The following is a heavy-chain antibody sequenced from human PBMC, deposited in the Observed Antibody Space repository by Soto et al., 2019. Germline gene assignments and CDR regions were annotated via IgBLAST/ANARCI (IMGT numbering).Heavy chain of an antibody. Sequence: SETLSLTCTVSGGSISSYYWSWIRQPPGKGLEWIGYIYYSGSTNYNPSLKSRVTISVDASKNQFSLKLSSVTAADTAVYYCARGQYYGSGSYHEELNWFDPWGQGTLVTVSS. CDR1: GGSISSYY. J-gene: IGHJ5*02. D-gene: IGHD3-10*01. CDR2: IYYSGST. V-gene: IGHV4-59*01. CDR3: ARGQYYGSGSYHEELNWFDP.